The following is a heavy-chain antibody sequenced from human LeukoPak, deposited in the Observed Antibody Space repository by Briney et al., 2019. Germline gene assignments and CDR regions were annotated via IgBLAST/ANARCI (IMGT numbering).Heavy chain of an antibody. D-gene: IGHD3-10*01. Sequence: ASVKVSCKASGYTFRQYSISWVRQAPGKGFEWMGWVSPSHTTRVYAQEFQGRVTMTADTNTNTVSMELRSLRSDDTAVYYCARDLGGSGSYKGPWGQGTLVTVSS. CDR2: VSPSHTTR. J-gene: IGHJ5*02. V-gene: IGHV1-18*01. CDR1: GYTFRQYS. CDR3: ARDLGGSGSYKGP.